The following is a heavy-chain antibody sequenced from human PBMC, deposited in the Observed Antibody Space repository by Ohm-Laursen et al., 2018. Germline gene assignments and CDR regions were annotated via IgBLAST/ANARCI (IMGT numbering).Heavy chain of an antibody. CDR2: ISSSGSFI. CDR1: GFSFSDYF. V-gene: IGHV3-11*01. CDR3: ARNSSTWGRSVDY. D-gene: IGHD2-2*01. J-gene: IGHJ4*02. Sequence: SLRLSCTASGFSFSDYFMSWIRQAPGKGLEWISFISSSGSFIYYADSVKGRFTVSRDNAKNSLFLRMNSLRAEDTAVYYCARNSSTWGRSVDYWGQGALVTVSS.